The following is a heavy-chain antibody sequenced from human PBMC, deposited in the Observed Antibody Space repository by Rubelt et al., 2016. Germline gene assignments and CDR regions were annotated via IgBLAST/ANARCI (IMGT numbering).Heavy chain of an antibody. CDR2: IKQDGSEK. Sequence: EVQLVESGGGLVQPGGSLRLSCAASGFTFSSSWMSWVRQAPGKGLEWVANIKQDGSEKYYVDSGKGRFTISRDNAKNSLYLQMNSLRAEDTAVYYCARGKCSSTSCYRIDAFDIWGQGTMVTVSS. CDR1: GFTFSSSW. J-gene: IGHJ3*02. V-gene: IGHV3-7*01. CDR3: ARGKCSSTSCYRIDAFDI. D-gene: IGHD2-2*02.